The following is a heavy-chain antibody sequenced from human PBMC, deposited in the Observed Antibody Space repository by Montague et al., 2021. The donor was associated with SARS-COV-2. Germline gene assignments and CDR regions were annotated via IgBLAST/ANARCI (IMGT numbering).Heavy chain of an antibody. V-gene: IGHV3-23*01. CDR1: GFSFSAYA. CDR2: ITPGGDIP. D-gene: IGHD2-2*01. J-gene: IGHJ6*02. CDR3: AKMSYIVVLPDAMEWYGMDV. Sequence: SLSLSCAASGFSFSAYAMSWVRQAPGKGLKWVSAITPGGDIPYYADSVRGRFTISRDNARNTVYLQMNSLRAEDTAVYYCAKMSYIVVLPDAMEWYGMDVWGQGTTVTVSS.